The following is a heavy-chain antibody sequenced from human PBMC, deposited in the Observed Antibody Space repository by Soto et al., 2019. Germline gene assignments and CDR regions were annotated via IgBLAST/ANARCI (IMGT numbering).Heavy chain of an antibody. CDR2: VNNSGST. J-gene: IGHJ6*01. Sequence: NPPQTXSLTGCCYGCSFRGYYSSWMRQPPGAGLEFIGEVNNSGSTNYNPLLKSRVTISVETYKNQFSLRLTYITEEERAVYLCGRCKYHENIGLYTHRYQYGVEVWGQGTTV. CDR3: GRCKYHENIGLYTHRYQYGVEV. V-gene: IGHV4-34*01. CDR1: GCSFRGYY. D-gene: IGHD3-22*01.